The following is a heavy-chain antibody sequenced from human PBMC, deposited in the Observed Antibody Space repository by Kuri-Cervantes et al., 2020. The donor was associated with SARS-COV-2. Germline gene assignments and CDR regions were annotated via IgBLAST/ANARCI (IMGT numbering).Heavy chain of an antibody. CDR2: IIPILGIA. CDR1: GGTFSSYA. V-gene: IGHV1-69*04. CDR3: ARDFWSGYSLQPEHFDY. J-gene: IGHJ4*02. D-gene: IGHD3-3*01. Sequence: SVKVSCKASGGTFSSYAISWVRQAPGQGLEWMGRIIPILGIANYAQKFQGRVTITADTSTSTAYMELRSLRSDDTAVYYCARDFWSGYSLQPEHFDYWGQGTLVTVSS.